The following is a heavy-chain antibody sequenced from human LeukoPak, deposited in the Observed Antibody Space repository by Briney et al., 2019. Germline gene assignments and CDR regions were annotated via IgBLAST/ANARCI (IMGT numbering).Heavy chain of an antibody. D-gene: IGHD5-18*01. Sequence: GGSLRLSCEGSGFTFSSYSINWVRQAPGKGLEWVSSIGSRVSYIFYADSAKGRFTISRDNAKNSVYLQMNSLRVEDTAVYYCARIDYSYGFIDSWGQGTLVTVSS. CDR3: ARIDYSYGFIDS. CDR2: IGSRVSYI. V-gene: IGHV3-21*01. CDR1: GFTFSSYS. J-gene: IGHJ4*02.